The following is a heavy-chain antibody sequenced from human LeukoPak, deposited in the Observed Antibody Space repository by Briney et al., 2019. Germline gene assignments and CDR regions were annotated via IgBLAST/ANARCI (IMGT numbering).Heavy chain of an antibody. CDR1: GFTFSSYG. V-gene: IGHV3-33*01. Sequence: GRSLRLSCAASGFTFSSYGMHWVRQAPGKGLEWVAVIWYDGSNKYYADSVKGRFTISRDSSKNTLYLQMNSLRAEDTAVYYCAREGFSAFDIWGQGTMVTVSS. CDR2: IWYDGSNK. D-gene: IGHD2-15*01. CDR3: AREGFSAFDI. J-gene: IGHJ3*02.